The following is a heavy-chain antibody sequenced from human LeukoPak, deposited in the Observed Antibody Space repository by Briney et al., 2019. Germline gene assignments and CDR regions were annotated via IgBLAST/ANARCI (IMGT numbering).Heavy chain of an antibody. D-gene: IGHD6-6*01. Sequence: GGSLRLSCAASGFTFSDYAMSWVRQAPWERLQWVSGISDSGGNTYYADSVRSRFTISRDNSKNTLYLQMNSLRAEDTAVYYCARHRSSWLIDYWGQGTLVTVSS. CDR2: ISDSGGNT. V-gene: IGHV3-23*01. CDR3: ARHRSSWLIDY. J-gene: IGHJ4*02. CDR1: GFTFSDYA.